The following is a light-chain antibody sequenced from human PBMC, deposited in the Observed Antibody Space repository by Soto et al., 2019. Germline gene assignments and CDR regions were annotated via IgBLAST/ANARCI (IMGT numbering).Light chain of an antibody. V-gene: IGKV3-15*01. J-gene: IGKJ1*01. CDR3: QQYGSSGT. CDR2: GAS. Sequence: IVMTQSPATLSVSPGERATLCCRASQSVSSNLAWYQQKPGQAPRLLIYGASTRATGIPARFSGSGSGTEFTLTISSLQSEDFAVYYCQQYGSSGTFGQGTKVDI. CDR1: QSVSSN.